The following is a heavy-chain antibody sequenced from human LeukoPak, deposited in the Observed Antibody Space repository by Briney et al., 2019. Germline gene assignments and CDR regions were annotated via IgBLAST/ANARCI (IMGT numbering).Heavy chain of an antibody. D-gene: IGHD3-16*02. CDR1: GGSISSDSYY. V-gene: IGHV4-61*02. CDR3: ARAIYDYVWGSYLDY. CDR2: IYTSGST. Sequence: SQTLSLTCTVSGGSISSDSYYWSWIRQPAGKGLEWIGRIYTSGSTNYNPSLKSRVTISVDTSKNQFSLKLSSVTAADTAVYYCARAIYDYVWGSYLDYWGQGTLVTVSS. J-gene: IGHJ4*02.